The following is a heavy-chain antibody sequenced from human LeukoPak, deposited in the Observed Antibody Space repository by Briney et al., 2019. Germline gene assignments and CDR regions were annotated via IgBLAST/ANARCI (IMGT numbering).Heavy chain of an antibody. V-gene: IGHV3-74*01. CDR3: ARDRGNYFDY. J-gene: IGHJ4*02. D-gene: IGHD3-10*01. CDR2: INSDGSRK. Sequence: GGSLRLSCAASGFTFSNYWMHGVRQAPGKGLVWVSHINSDGSRKTYADSVKGRFTISRDNAKNTLYLQMSSLRAEDTAVYYCARDRGNYFDYWGQGTLVTVSS. CDR1: GFTFSNYW.